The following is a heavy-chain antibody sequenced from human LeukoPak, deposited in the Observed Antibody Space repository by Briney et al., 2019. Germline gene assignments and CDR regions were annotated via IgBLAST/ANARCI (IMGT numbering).Heavy chain of an antibody. J-gene: IGHJ4*02. V-gene: IGHV4-4*07. Sequence: SETLSLTCTVSGVSITSYYWSWIRQFAGKGLEYIGRISFSGSTNYNPSLGSRVTISSDTSKNHFSLRLTSVTAADTAVYYCARGGRPDYWGQGILVTVSS. CDR3: ARGGRPDY. CDR1: GVSITSYY. CDR2: ISFSGST.